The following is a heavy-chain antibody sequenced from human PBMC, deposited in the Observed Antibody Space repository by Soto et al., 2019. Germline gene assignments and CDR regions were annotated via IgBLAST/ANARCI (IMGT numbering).Heavy chain of an antibody. CDR3: AKAWYSVDTAMVSAFRYYYGMDV. Sequence: PGGSLRLSCAASGFTFSSYGMHWVRQAPGKGLEWVAVISYDGSNKYYADSVKGRFTISRDNSKNTLYLQMNSLRAEDTAVYYCAKAWYSVDTAMVSAFRYYYGMDVWGQGTTVTVSS. J-gene: IGHJ6*02. D-gene: IGHD5-18*01. V-gene: IGHV3-30*18. CDR2: ISYDGSNK. CDR1: GFTFSSYG.